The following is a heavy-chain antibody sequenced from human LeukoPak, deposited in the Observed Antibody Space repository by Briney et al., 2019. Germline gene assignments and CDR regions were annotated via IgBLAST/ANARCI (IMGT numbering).Heavy chain of an antibody. CDR3: ARVDRRASTVTTNFYYYYMDV. CDR2: ISTSGNT. J-gene: IGHJ6*03. V-gene: IGHV4-4*09. Sequence: SETLSLTCTVSGGSISSYYWSWIRQSPGRGLEWIGYISTSGNTNYNPSLRSRVTISVDTSKNQFSLKLTSVTAADTAVYYCARVDRRASTVTTNFYYYYMDVWGKGTTVTVSS. D-gene: IGHD4-17*01. CDR1: GGSISSYY.